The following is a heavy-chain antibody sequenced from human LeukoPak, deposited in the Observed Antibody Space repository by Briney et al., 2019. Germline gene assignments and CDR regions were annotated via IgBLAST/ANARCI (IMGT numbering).Heavy chain of an antibody. CDR3: ARGFPPYYYYGMDV. CDR1: GFTFSSYG. V-gene: IGHV3-30*03. Sequence: PGGSLRLSCAASGFTFSSYGMHWVRQAPGKGLEWVAVISYDGSNKYYADSVKGRFTISRDNSKNTLYLQMNSLRAEDTAVYYCARGFPPYYYYGMDVWGQGTTVTVSS. J-gene: IGHJ6*02. CDR2: ISYDGSNK.